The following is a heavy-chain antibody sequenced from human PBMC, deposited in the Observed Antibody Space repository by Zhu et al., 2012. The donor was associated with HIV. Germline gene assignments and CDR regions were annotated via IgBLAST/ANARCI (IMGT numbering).Heavy chain of an antibody. CDR1: GGSFSNYY. D-gene: IGHD3-10*01. V-gene: IGHV4-34*01. Sequence: QVQVQQWGAGLLKPWESLSLTCAVYGGSFSNYYWSWIRQSPEKGLEWIGEINHSGSTNYNPSLKSRVTISIDTSKNQLSLKLSSVTAADTATYYCARQKRWGSGSLHDYWGQGTLVTVSS. CDR2: INHSGST. J-gene: IGHJ4*02. CDR3: ARQKRWGSGSLHDY.